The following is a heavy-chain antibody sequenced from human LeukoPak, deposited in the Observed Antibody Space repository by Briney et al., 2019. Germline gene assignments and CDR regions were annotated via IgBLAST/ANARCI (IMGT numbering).Heavy chain of an antibody. J-gene: IGHJ4*02. V-gene: IGHV4-38-2*02. D-gene: IGHD3-10*01. CDR3: ARGVVRGVITLFDY. CDR2: IYHSGST. Sequence: PSETLSLTCTVSGYSISSGYYWGWIRQPPGKGLEWIGSIYHSGSTYYNPSLKSRVTISVDTSKNQFSLKLSSVTAADTAVYYCARGVVRGVITLFDYWGQGTLVTVSS. CDR1: GYSISSGYY.